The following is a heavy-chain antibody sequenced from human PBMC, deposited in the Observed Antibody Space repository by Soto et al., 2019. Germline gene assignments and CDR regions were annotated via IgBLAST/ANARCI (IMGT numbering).Heavy chain of an antibody. CDR3: ARDSSGFLWYFDL. J-gene: IGHJ2*01. V-gene: IGHV6-1*02. CDR2: TYYRSKWYN. CDR1: GDSVSSATAT. D-gene: IGHD6-19*01. Sequence: QVQLQQSGPGLVKPSQTLSLICAISGDSVSSATATWSWIRQSPSRGLEWLGRTYYRSKWYNDYALSVERRIAITPHTSKNQLSLQLSSLTPEDTAVYFCARDSSGFLWYFDLWGRGTLVTFSS.